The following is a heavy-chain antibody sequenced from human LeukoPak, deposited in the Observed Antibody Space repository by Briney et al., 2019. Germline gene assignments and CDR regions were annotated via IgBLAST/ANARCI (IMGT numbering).Heavy chain of an antibody. V-gene: IGHV3-23*01. J-gene: IGHJ4*02. D-gene: IGHD2-15*01. CDR3: AKDTGGSCYSAIAY. CDR2: ICGNDGKT. CDR1: GFSFSTYA. Sequence: GGSLRLSCAASGFSFSTYAMSWVRQAPGKGLEWVSGICGNDGKTYYADSVKGRFTISRDNSKNTLHLQMNSLRAEDTALYYCAKDTGGSCYSAIAYWGQGALVTVSS.